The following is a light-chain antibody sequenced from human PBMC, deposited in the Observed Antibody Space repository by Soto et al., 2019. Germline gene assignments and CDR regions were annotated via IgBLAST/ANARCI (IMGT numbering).Light chain of an antibody. CDR2: SNN. Sequence: QAVVTQPPSASGTPGQRVTISCSGSSSNIGSNTVNWYQQLPGTAPKLLIYSNNQRPSGVPDRFYGAKSGTSASLAISGLQSEDEADYDCAAWDDRLNGWVFGGGTKLTVL. CDR3: AAWDDRLNGWV. J-gene: IGLJ3*02. V-gene: IGLV1-44*01. CDR1: SSNIGSNT.